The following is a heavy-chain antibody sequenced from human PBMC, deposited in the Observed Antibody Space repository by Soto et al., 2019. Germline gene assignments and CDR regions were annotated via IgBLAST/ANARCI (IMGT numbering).Heavy chain of an antibody. V-gene: IGHV3-23*01. Sequence: EVQLLESGGGLVQPGGYLRLSCEASGFTFSSYAMSWVRQAPGKGLEWVSAISGSGGSTYYADSVKGRFTISRDNSKNTLYLQMNSLRAEDTAVYYCATGLVVGATKGYWGQGTLVTVSS. CDR1: GFTFSSYA. J-gene: IGHJ4*02. CDR3: ATGLVVGATKGY. CDR2: ISGSGGST. D-gene: IGHD1-26*01.